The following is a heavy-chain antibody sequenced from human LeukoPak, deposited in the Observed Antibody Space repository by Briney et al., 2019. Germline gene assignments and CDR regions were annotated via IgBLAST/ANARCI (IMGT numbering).Heavy chain of an antibody. CDR2: IHDSGST. CDR1: GGSISIYY. J-gene: IGHJ5*02. V-gene: IGHV4-59*08. Sequence: SETLSLTCTVSGGSISIYYWTWIRQPPGRGLEWIGYIHDSGSTNYNPSLKSRVTISLDTSKNQFSLKLSSVTAADTAVYYCERRFGGWFDPWGQGTLVTVSS. D-gene: IGHD3-10*01. CDR3: ERRFGGWFDP.